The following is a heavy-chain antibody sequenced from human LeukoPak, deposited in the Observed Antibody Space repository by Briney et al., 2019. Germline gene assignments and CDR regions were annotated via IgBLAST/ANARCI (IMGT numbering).Heavy chain of an antibody. V-gene: IGHV3-7*01. Sequence: GGSLRLSFAASGFTFSSYWMTWVRQAPGKGLEWVANINQDGSEKNYVDSVKGRFTISRDNAKNSLYLQMNSLRAEDTAVYYCATRSSHTSSWYVYLFWDYWGQGALVTVSS. CDR3: ATRSSHTSSWYVYLFWDY. CDR2: INQDGSEK. D-gene: IGHD6-13*01. CDR1: GFTFSSYW. J-gene: IGHJ4*02.